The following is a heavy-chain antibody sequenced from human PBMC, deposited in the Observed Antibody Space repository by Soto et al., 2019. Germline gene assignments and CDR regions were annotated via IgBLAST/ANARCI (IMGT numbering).Heavy chain of an antibody. V-gene: IGHV1-3*01. CDR1: GISYTTYA. CDR2: INAGNGDT. J-gene: IGHJ4*02. Sequence: VQLVQSGAEVKKPGASVRISCTASGISYTTYAIHWVRQAPGQGLEWMGWINAGNGDTRYSQRFQGRVTLTRDTSATTTYMDLSSRTSEDTSIYYCARAISGYVTWGQGTLVTVSS. D-gene: IGHD5-12*01. CDR3: ARAISGYVT.